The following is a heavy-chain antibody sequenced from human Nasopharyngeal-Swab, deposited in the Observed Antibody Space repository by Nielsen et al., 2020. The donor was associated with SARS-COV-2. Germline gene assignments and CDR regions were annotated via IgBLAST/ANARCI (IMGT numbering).Heavy chain of an antibody. Sequence: SETLSLTCAVYGGSFSGYYWSWIRQPPGKGLEWIGEINHSGSTNYNPSLKSRLTISVDTSKNQFSLKLSSVTAADTAVYYCARARGGIAARRVGLYYMDVWGKGTTVTVSS. CDR2: INHSGST. CDR3: ARARGGIAARRVGLYYMDV. CDR1: GGSFSGYY. D-gene: IGHD6-6*01. J-gene: IGHJ6*03. V-gene: IGHV4-34*01.